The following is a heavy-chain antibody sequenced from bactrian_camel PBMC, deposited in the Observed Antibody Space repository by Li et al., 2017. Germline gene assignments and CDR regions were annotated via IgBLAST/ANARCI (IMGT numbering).Heavy chain of an antibody. D-gene: IGHD2*01. Sequence: HVQLVESGGGSVQAGGSLRLSCVASGSTGNGNFCMGWFRQAPGKEREGVASINGGGGTSYADSVKGRFSISRNSGWNTVTLQMNNLKPEDTAMYFCVGHAVFLGPCPSVTDYIYRGQGTQVTVS. CDR2: INGGGGT. CDR1: GSTGNGNFC. V-gene: IGHV3S55*01. CDR3: VGHAVFLGPCPSVTDYIY. J-gene: IGHJ4*01.